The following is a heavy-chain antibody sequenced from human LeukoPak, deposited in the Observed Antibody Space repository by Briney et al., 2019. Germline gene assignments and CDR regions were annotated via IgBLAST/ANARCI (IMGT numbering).Heavy chain of an antibody. CDR2: ISRSGGTI. Sequence: PGGSLRLSCAASGFTFSDYYMNWIRQAPGKGLEWVSYISRSGGTIYYADSLKGRFTISRDNAKSSLYLQMNSLRAEDTAVYYCAKSRDGNNWFYGMDVWGQGTTVTVSS. V-gene: IGHV3-11*01. CDR1: GFTFSDYY. D-gene: IGHD5-24*01. J-gene: IGHJ6*02. CDR3: AKSRDGNNWFYGMDV.